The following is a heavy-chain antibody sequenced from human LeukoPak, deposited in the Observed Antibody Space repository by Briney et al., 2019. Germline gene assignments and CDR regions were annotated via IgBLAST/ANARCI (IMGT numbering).Heavy chain of an antibody. CDR2: ISSSSSYI. CDR1: GFTFSSYS. V-gene: IGHV3-21*01. Sequence: GGSLRLSCAASGFTFSSYSMTWVRQAPGKGLEWVSSISSSSSYIYYADSVKGRFTISRDNAKNSLYLQMNSLRAEDTAVYYCARVGSSGAFDIWGQGTMVTVSS. J-gene: IGHJ3*02. CDR3: ARVGSSGAFDI. D-gene: IGHD6-19*01.